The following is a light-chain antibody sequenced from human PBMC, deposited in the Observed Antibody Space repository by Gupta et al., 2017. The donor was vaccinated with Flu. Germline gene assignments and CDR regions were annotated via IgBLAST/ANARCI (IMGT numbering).Light chain of an antibody. CDR1: QSGLYRSDNKNY. J-gene: IGKJ2*01. Sequence: SLGERATINCRSSQSGLYRSDNKNYLAWYQQKPGQPPRLLIYWASTRASGVPDRFSGSGSGTDFSLTISSLQAEDVAVYYCQQDDSTPYTFGQGTKLEVK. CDR3: QQDDSTPYT. V-gene: IGKV4-1*01. CDR2: WAS.